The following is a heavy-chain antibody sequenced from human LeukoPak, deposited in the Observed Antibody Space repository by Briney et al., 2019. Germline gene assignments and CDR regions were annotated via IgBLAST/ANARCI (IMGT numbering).Heavy chain of an antibody. V-gene: IGHV4-39*01. Sequence: SGTLSLTCTVSGGSISSSSYYWGWIRQPPGKGLEWIGSIYYSGSTYYNPSLKSRVTISVDTSKNQFSLKLSSVTAADTAVYYCARLRGYYGSGSYYEPVWKSYMDVWGKGTTVTISS. D-gene: IGHD3-10*01. CDR2: IYYSGST. CDR1: GGSISSSSYY. J-gene: IGHJ6*03. CDR3: ARLRGYYGSGSYYEPVWKSYMDV.